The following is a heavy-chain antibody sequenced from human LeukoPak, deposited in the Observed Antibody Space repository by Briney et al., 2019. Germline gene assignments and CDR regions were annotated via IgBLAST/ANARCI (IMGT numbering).Heavy chain of an antibody. CDR2: IYYSGST. Sequence: SETLSLTCTVSGGSISSSSYYWGWIRQPPGKGLEWIGSIYYSGSTYYNPSLKSRVTISVDTSKNQFSLKLSSVTAADTAVYYCAGDGFSGYCGMDVWGQGTTVTVSS. CDR1: GGSISSSSYY. CDR3: AGDGFSGYCGMDV. D-gene: IGHD5-12*01. V-gene: IGHV4-39*07. J-gene: IGHJ6*02.